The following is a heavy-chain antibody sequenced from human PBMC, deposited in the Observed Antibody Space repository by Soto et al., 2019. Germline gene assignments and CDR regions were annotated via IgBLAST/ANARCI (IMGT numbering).Heavy chain of an antibody. V-gene: IGHV3-33*01. CDR1: GLTFSRYG. CDR2: IWYDGSNK. CDR3: ARDRYDFWSGYHYYYYYGMDV. Sequence: VGSMSLSCAASGLTFSRYGMHWVRPAPGKGLEWVAVIWYDGSNKYYADSVKGRFTISRDNSKNTLYRQMNSLRAEDTAVYYCARDRYDFWSGYHYYYYYGMDVWGQGTTVTVSS. J-gene: IGHJ6*02. D-gene: IGHD3-3*01.